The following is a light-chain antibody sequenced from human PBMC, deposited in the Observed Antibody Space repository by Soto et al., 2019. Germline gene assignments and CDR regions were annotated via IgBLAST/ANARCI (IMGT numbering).Light chain of an antibody. CDR1: RXDIGAYEF. V-gene: IGLV2-8*01. Sequence: QSVLTQPRSASGSPGQSVTISCTGTRXDIGAYEFVSWYQHHPGKAPKLIIYEVVQRPSGVPDRFSGSKSGNTASLTVSGLQAADEADYYCKSYAGSNTYVFGTGTKVTLL. J-gene: IGLJ1*01. CDR3: KSYAGSNTYV. CDR2: EVV.